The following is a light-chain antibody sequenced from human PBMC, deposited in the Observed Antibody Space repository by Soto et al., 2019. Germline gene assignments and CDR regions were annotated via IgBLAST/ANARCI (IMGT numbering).Light chain of an antibody. CDR1: SSDVGGYNY. CDR3: SSYAGSNKGV. Sequence: QSVLTQPPSASGSPGQSVTFSCTGTSSDVGGYNYVSWYQQHPGKAPKLMIYEVSKRPSGVPDRFSGSKSGNTASLTVSGLQAEDEADYYCSSYAGSNKGVFGGGTKVTVL. CDR2: EVS. J-gene: IGLJ2*01. V-gene: IGLV2-8*01.